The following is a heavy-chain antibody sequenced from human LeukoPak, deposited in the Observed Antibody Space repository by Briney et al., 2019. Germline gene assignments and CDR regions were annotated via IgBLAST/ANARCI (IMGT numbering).Heavy chain of an antibody. CDR1: GYTFTGYY. D-gene: IGHD2-15*01. CDR2: IIPIFDTA. J-gene: IGHJ5*02. V-gene: IGHV1-69*13. CDR3: ARMSGYCSGDSCYGNNWFDP. Sequence: SVKVSCKASGYTFTGYYMHWVRQAPGQGLEWMGGIIPIFDTANYAQKFQGRVTITADESTSTAYMELSSLRSEDTAVYSCARMSGYCSGDSCYGNNWFDPWGQGTLVTVSS.